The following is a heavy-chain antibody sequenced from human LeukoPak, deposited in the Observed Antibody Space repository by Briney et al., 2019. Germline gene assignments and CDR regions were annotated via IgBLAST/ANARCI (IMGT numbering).Heavy chain of an antibody. CDR3: ARGRWSATTASYYLDF. D-gene: IGHD5-24*01. V-gene: IGHV1-3*01. Sequence: ASVKVSCKASEYTFTDYAINWVRQAPGQRLEWMGWINAGNGNTRYSQRFQGRVTITRDTSASTAYMELSSLTSVDTAVYYCARGRWSATTASYYLDFWGQGTLVTVSS. CDR1: EYTFTDYA. CDR2: INAGNGNT. J-gene: IGHJ4*02.